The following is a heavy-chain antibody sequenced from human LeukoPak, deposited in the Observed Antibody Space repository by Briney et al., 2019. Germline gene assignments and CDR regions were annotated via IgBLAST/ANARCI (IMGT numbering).Heavy chain of an antibody. CDR2: INPNSGGT. CDR3: ARDSSRITMVRGVIRY. CDR1: GHTFTGYY. J-gene: IGHJ4*02. Sequence: ASVTVSCKASGHTFTGYYMHWVRQAPGQGLEWMGWINPNSGGTNYAQKFQGRVTMTRDTSISTAYMELSRLRSDDTAVYYCARDSSRITMVRGVIRYWGQGTLVTVSS. D-gene: IGHD3-10*01. V-gene: IGHV1-2*02.